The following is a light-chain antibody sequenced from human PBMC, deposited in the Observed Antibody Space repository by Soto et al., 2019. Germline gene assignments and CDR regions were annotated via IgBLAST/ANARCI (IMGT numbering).Light chain of an antibody. J-gene: IGKJ4*01. CDR1: RTVNSQ. Sequence: EIVLTQSPASVSLSPGGRATLSCRASRTVNSQLAWYQQKPGQAPRLLIYDTFNRAAGIPARFSGSETGTDFTLTINNLEPEDSAVYYCQQRWDWPLTFGGATKVEIK. CDR2: DTF. V-gene: IGKV3-11*01. CDR3: QQRWDWPLT.